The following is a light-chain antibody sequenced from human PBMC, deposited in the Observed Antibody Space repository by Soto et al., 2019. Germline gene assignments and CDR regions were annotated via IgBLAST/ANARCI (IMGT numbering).Light chain of an antibody. J-gene: IGKJ3*01. CDR1: QSVSSSY. Sequence: EIVLTQSPGTLSLSPGERATLSCRASQSVSSSYLAWYQQKPGQAPTLLIYGASSSVTGIPDRFSGSGSGTDFTLTIIRLEPADVSVYYCQQYGGSPIFTFGPGTKVDI. V-gene: IGKV3-20*01. CDR3: QQYGGSPIFT. CDR2: GAS.